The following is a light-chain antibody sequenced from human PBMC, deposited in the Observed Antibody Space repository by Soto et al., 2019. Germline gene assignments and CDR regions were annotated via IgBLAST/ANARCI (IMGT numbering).Light chain of an antibody. J-gene: IGKJ1*01. V-gene: IGKV3-20*01. CDR2: GAS. CDR3: QQYGSSPPIT. CDR1: QNVGTF. Sequence: EGVLTQSPGTLSLSPGERATLSCRASQNVGTFLTWYQQKPGQAPRLLIYGASSRATGIPDRFSGSGSGTDFTLTISRLEPEDFAVYYCQQYGSSPPITFGQGTKVDIK.